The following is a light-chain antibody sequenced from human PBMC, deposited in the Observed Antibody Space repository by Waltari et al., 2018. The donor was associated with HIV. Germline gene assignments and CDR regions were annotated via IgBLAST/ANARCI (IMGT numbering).Light chain of an antibody. CDR2: DVS. Sequence: QSALTQPRSVSGSPGQSVSISCTGPSSDVGAYDYVSWYQQHPGKAPKLMIFDVSKRPSGVPDRFSGSKSDNTASLTISGLQAEDEADYYCCSYAGSDTFVLFGGGTKLTIL. V-gene: IGLV2-11*01. J-gene: IGLJ2*01. CDR3: CSYAGSDTFVL. CDR1: SSDVGAYDY.